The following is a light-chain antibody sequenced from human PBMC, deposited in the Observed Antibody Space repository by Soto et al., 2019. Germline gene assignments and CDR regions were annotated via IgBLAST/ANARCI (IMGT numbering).Light chain of an antibody. CDR2: GAS. CDR3: QQYGSSPT. V-gene: IGKV3-20*01. J-gene: IGKJ1*01. Sequence: EVVLTQSPGTLSLSPGERATLSCRASQSVSSNYLAWYQQKPGQAPRLLIYGASSRATGIPDGFSGGGSGTDFTLTISRLEPEDFAVYYCQQYGSSPTLGQGTKVDIK. CDR1: QSVSSNY.